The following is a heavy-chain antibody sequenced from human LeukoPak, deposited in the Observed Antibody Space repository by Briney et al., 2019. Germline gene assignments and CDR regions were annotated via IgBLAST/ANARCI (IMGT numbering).Heavy chain of an antibody. J-gene: IGHJ4*02. Sequence: GGSPRLSCAASGFTFSSYAVHWVRQAPGKGLEYVSAISSNGGSTYYADSVKGRFTISRDNSKNTLYLQMGSLGAEDMAVYYCARGTAMVTYFDYWGQGTLVTVSS. CDR2: ISSNGGST. CDR3: ARGTAMVTYFDY. CDR1: GFTFSSYA. D-gene: IGHD5-18*01. V-gene: IGHV3-64*02.